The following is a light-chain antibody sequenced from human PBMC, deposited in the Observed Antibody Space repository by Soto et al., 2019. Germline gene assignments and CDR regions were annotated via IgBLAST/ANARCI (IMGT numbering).Light chain of an antibody. J-gene: IGKJ5*01. CDR2: DSS. CDR3: QQYATLPLT. CDR1: QDITNY. Sequence: DIQMTQSPSSLSASVGDRVTIICQASQDITNYLNWYQQKPGKAPNLLIHDSSNLETEVPSRFSGSGTGTYFSSTISSLQPEYIATYYCQQYATLPLTFGQGTRLEIK. V-gene: IGKV1-33*01.